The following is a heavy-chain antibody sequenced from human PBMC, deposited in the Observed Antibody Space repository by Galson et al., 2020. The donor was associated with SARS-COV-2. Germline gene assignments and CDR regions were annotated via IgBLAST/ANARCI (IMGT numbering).Heavy chain of an antibody. V-gene: IGHV4-4*02. CDR3: ARGGRTRYFYMDV. Sequence: SETLSLPCVVSGGSVSTTNWWRWVRQPPGKGLEWIGEIYLRGSTNSNPSLKSRVTISVDKSLNQFSLNLTSVTAADTAVYYCARGGRTRYFYMDVWGRGTTVTVSS. J-gene: IGHJ6*03. CDR2: IYLRGST. CDR1: GGSVSTTNW.